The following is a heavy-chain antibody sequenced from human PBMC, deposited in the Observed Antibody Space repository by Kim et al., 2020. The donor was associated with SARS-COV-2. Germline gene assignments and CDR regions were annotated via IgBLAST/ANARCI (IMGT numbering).Heavy chain of an antibody. J-gene: IGHJ4*02. D-gene: IGHD3-3*01. CDR3: ARYYAAYFDY. V-gene: IGHV4-39*07. Sequence: STYYNPSLKSRVTISVDTSKNQFSLKLSSVTAADTAVYYCARYYAAYFDYWGQGTLVTVSS. CDR2: ST.